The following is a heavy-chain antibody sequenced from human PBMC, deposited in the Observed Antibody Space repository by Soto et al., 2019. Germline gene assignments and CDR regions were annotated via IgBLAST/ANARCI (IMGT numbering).Heavy chain of an antibody. CDR2: IYPGDSDI. CDR1: GYGFANYW. D-gene: IGHD6-19*01. V-gene: IGHV5-51*01. CDR3: ARAPSHGWYQHFDY. J-gene: IGHJ4*02. Sequence: EVQLVQSGAEVKKPGESLKISCEASGYGFANYWIGWVRQMPGKGLEWMGVIYPGDSDIRYSPSFQGHVTISADKSISTAYLQWSSLEASDTAVYYCARAPSHGWYQHFDYWRQGTLVTVSS.